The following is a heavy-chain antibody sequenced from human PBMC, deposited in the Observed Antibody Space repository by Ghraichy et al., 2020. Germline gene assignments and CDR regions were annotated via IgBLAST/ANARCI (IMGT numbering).Heavy chain of an antibody. J-gene: IGHJ4*02. Sequence: SETLSLTCAVSGGSISSSNWWSWVRQPPGKGLEWIGEIYHSGSTNYNPSLKSRVTISVDKSKNQFSLKLSSVTAADTAVYYCASRSTYYYGSSGYLGDYWGQGTLGTVSS. D-gene: IGHD3-22*01. CDR1: GGSISSSNW. V-gene: IGHV4-4*02. CDR3: ASRSTYYYGSSGYLGDY. CDR2: IYHSGST.